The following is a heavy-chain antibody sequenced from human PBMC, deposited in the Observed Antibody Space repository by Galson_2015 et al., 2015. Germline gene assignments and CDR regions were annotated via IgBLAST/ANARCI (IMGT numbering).Heavy chain of an antibody. CDR2: ISSSGSTI. V-gene: IGHV3-11*01. J-gene: IGHJ4*02. CDR1: FFPFLSSS. Sequence: SLLLSFSSSFFPFLSSSLLFLFFSPGKGLEWVSYISSSGSTIYYADSVKGRFTISRDNAKNSLYLQMNSLRAEDTAVYYCARLSSSWVFDYWGQGPLFTVSS. D-gene: IGHD6-13*01. CDR3: ARLSSSWVFDY.